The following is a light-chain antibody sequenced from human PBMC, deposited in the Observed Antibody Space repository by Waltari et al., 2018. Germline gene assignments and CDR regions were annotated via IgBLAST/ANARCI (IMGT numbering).Light chain of an antibody. V-gene: IGLV8-61*01. CDR1: CCSVSIRPY. Sequence: QTVVTQEPSFSVSPGGSVTLTCGFSCCSVSIRPYPSWYQQTPGQAPRSLISSTNTRSSGVPDRFSGSILGNKAALTSTGAQADDESDYYCVLYMGSDILFGGGTKVTVL. J-gene: IGLJ3*02. CDR2: STN. CDR3: VLYMGSDIL.